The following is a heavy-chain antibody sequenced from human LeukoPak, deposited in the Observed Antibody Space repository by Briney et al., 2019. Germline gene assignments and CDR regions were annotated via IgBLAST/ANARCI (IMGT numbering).Heavy chain of an antibody. J-gene: IGHJ4*02. D-gene: IGHD3-10*01. CDR1: GYTLTELS. V-gene: IGHV1-24*01. Sequence: ASVKVSCKVSGYTLTELSMHWVRQAPGKGLEWMGGFDPEDGETIYAQKFQGRVTMTEDTSTDTAYMELSSLRSEDTAVYYCARGTYYYGSGGDYFDYWGQGTLVTVSS. CDR3: ARGTYYYGSGGDYFDY. CDR2: FDPEDGET.